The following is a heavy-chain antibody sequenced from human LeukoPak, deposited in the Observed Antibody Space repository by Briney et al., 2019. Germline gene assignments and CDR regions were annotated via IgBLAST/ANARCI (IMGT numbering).Heavy chain of an antibody. V-gene: IGHV3-21*01. CDR3: ARDLIIPSTMIGSLEY. Sequence: GGSLRLSCAASGFTFSSYSMNWVRQAPGKGLEWVSSISSSSSYIYYADSVKGRSTISRDNAKNSLYLQMNSLRAEDTAVYYCARDLIIPSTMIGSLEYWGQGTLVTVSS. D-gene: IGHD3-22*01. J-gene: IGHJ4*02. CDR2: ISSSSSYI. CDR1: GFTFSSYS.